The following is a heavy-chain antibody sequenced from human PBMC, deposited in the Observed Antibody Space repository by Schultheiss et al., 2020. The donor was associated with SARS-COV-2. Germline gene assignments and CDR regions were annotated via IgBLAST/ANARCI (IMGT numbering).Heavy chain of an antibody. D-gene: IGHD3-3*01. J-gene: IGHJ4*02. Sequence: GGSLRLSCAASGFTFSSYSMNWVRQAPGKGLEWVSSISSSSSYIYYADSVKGRFTISRDNAKNSLYLQMNSLRAEDTAVYYCAREPPYDFWSGYYSEGFDYWGQGTLVTVSS. V-gene: IGHV3-21*01. CDR1: GFTFSSYS. CDR2: ISSSSSYI. CDR3: AREPPYDFWSGYYSEGFDY.